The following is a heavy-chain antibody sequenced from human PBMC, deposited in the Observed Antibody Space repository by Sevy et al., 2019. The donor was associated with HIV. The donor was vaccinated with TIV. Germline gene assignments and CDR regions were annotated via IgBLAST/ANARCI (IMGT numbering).Heavy chain of an antibody. Sequence: GGSLRLSCAASGFTITNYAMNWVRQAPGKGLEWVSGIPSSGDKTHYVDSVKGRFTISRDTTSNTLWLQMNNLRVEDTAVYYCARGSTGTYFGAISCWGQGTLVTVSS. V-gene: IGHV3-23*01. CDR1: GFTITNYA. CDR3: ARGSTGTYFGAISC. J-gene: IGHJ4*02. CDR2: IPSSGDKT. D-gene: IGHD1-26*01.